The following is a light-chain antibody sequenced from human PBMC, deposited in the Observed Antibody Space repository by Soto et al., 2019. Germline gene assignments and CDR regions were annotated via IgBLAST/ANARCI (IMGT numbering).Light chain of an antibody. CDR2: KAS. V-gene: IGKV1-5*03. CDR1: QSISSW. Sequence: DIQMTQSPSTLSASVGDRVTITCRASQSISSWLAWYQQKPGKAPKLLIYKASSLESGVPSRFSGSGSGTEFTLNHSSLQADDFATYYCQQYNSYSITFGQGTRLEIK. J-gene: IGKJ5*01. CDR3: QQYNSYSIT.